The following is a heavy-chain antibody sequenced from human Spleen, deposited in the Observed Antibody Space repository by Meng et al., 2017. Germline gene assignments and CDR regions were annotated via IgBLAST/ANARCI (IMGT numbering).Heavy chain of an antibody. D-gene: IGHD3-22*01. Sequence: SETLSLTCAVYGGSFSGYYWSWIRQPPGKGLEWIGEINHGGSTYYNPSLKSRVTISVDTSKNQFSLKLTSVAAADTAVYYCATTYYYDSDRGAFDIWGQGTMVTVSS. J-gene: IGHJ3*02. CDR1: GGSFSGYY. CDR3: ATTYYYDSDRGAFDI. V-gene: IGHV4-34*01. CDR2: INHGGST.